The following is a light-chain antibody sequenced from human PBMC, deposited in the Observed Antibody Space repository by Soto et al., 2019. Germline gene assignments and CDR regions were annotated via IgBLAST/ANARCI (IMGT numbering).Light chain of an antibody. V-gene: IGLV1-51*01. J-gene: IGLJ2*01. CDR1: SSNIGNNY. CDR3: GTWDSSLSVVV. CDR2: DNN. Sequence: QSVLTQPPSVSAAPGQKVTISCSGSSSNIGNNYVSWYQQLPGTAPRLLIYDNNKRPSGIPDPFSASKSSTTATLDINGRQTGDEADNYCGTWDSSLSVVVFGGGTKRTVL.